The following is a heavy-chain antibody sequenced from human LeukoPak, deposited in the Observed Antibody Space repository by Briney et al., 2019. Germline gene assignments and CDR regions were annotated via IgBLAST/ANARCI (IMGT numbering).Heavy chain of an antibody. D-gene: IGHD3-22*01. CDR2: ILYDGSDK. V-gene: IGHV3-30*03. CDR3: ASPNEWLLLGGFDY. J-gene: IGHJ4*02. Sequence: VGSLRHSCAASGISFSRHGMNCVRQAPDGGGEWVSTILYDGSDKYYADSVKGRFIISRDNSNDTVYLQMNSLRADDTAIYYCASPNEWLLLGGFDYWGQGTLVIVSS. CDR1: GISFSRHG.